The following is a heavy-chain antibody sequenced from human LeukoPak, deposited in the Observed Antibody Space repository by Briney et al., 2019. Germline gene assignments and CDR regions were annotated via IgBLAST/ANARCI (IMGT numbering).Heavy chain of an antibody. D-gene: IGHD3-10*01. J-gene: IGHJ5*02. CDR3: ANYGSGSYRFDP. V-gene: IGHV4-31*03. CDR1: GGSISGGPYY. CDR2: IYYSGST. Sequence: SETLSLTCTVSGGSISGGPYYRIWIRQHPGKGLEWIGYIYYSGSTYYNPSLKSRVTISVDTSKNQFSLKLSSVTAADTAVYYCANYGSGSYRFDPWGQGTLVTVSS.